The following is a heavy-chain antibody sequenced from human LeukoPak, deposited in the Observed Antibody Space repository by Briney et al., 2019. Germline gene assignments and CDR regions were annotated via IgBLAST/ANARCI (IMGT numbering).Heavy chain of an antibody. CDR1: GYSISSGYY. CDR2: IYHSGST. Sequence: SETLSLTCTVSGYSISSGYYWGWIRRPPGKGLEWIGSIYHSGSTYYNPSLKSRVTISVDTSKNQFSLKLSSVTAADTAVYYCARGYGSGSYDYWGQGTLVTVSS. D-gene: IGHD3-10*01. V-gene: IGHV4-38-2*02. J-gene: IGHJ4*02. CDR3: ARGYGSGSYDY.